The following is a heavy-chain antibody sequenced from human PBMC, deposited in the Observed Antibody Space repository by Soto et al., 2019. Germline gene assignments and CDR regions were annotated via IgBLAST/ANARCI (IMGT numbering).Heavy chain of an antibody. D-gene: IGHD1-1*01. Sequence: ASVKVSCEASGYTFTSYDMYWVRQATGQGLEWMGWMNPNTGNSGYAQKFQGRVTMTSDTSISTAHMELSSLRSEDTAVYYCARRAETNGWNGFGADKYYFDFWGQGTLVTVSS. CDR3: ARRAETNGWNGFGADKYYFDF. CDR1: GYTFTSYD. V-gene: IGHV1-8*01. CDR2: MNPNTGNS. J-gene: IGHJ4*02.